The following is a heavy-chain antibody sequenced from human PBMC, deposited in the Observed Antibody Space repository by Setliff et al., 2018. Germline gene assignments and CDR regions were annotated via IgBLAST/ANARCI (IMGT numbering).Heavy chain of an antibody. J-gene: IGHJ4*02. Sequence: SETLSLTCTVSGGSISSHYWNWIRQPPGKGLEWIGYIFYSGSTNYNPSLKSRVTISVDTSKNQFSLKLSSVTAADTAVYYCARVFYYGSGSYLYYFDSWGQRTLVTVSS. CDR3: ARVFYYGSGSYLYYFDS. V-gene: IGHV4-59*11. CDR2: IFYSGST. CDR1: GGSISSHY. D-gene: IGHD3-10*01.